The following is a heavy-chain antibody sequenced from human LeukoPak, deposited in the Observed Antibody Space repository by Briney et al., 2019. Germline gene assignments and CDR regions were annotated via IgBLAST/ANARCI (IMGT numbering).Heavy chain of an antibody. D-gene: IGHD6-19*01. V-gene: IGHV3-66*01. CDR3: ARDRYSSAWYEE. Sequence: PGGSLRLSCAASGFSVSNNYMTWVRQAPGKGLEWVSVIYISGSTYYADSVKGRFTISRDNAKNTLYLQMNSLRAEDTAVYYCARDRYSSAWYEEWGQGTLVTVSS. J-gene: IGHJ4*02. CDR2: IYISGST. CDR1: GFSVSNNY.